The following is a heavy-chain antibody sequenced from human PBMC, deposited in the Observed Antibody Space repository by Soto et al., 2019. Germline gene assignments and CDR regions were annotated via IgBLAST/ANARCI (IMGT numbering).Heavy chain of an antibody. V-gene: IGHV4-61*01. Sequence: PSETLSLPRSVSGGSVSSESYYWSWIRQTPGKGLEWIGNVENSGSTKYNPSLKSRVTISVDTSKTQFSLKLSSVTGADTAVYYCARERGDSHWIDPWGQGTLVTVSS. D-gene: IGHD2-21*01. J-gene: IGHJ5*02. CDR2: VENSGST. CDR1: GGSVSSESYY. CDR3: ARERGDSHWIDP.